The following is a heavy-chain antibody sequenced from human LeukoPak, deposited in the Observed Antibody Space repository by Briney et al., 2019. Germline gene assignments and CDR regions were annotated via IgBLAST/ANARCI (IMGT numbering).Heavy chain of an antibody. CDR1: GFTVSSLF. D-gene: IGHD2-21*02. V-gene: IGHV3-53*01. CDR2: IYPGGST. CDR3: AARGVVVTDAFDI. Sequence: GGSLRLSCAASGFTVSSLFMSWVRQAPGKGLEWISVIYPGGSTYYADSVKGRFTISRDNSKNTLYLQLNSVRAEDTAVYYCAARGVVVTDAFDIWGQGTMVTVSS. J-gene: IGHJ3*02.